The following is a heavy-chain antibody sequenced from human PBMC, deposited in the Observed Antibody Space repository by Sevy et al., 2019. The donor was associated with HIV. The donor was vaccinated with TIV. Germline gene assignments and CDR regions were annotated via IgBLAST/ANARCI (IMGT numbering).Heavy chain of an antibody. V-gene: IGHV3-48*03. CDR2: ISSSGSTI. Sequence: GGSLRLSCAASGFTFSSYEMNWVRQAPGKGLEWLSYISSSGSTIYYADSVKGRFTISRDNAKNSLYLQMNSLRAEDTAVYYCARDGDFGIQDYYYYYGMDVWGQGTTVTVSS. CDR1: GFTFSSYE. CDR3: ARDGDFGIQDYYYYYGMDV. J-gene: IGHJ6*02. D-gene: IGHD2-21*01.